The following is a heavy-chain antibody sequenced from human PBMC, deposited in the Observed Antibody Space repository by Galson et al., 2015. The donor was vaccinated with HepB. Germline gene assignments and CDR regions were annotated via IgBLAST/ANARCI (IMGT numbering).Heavy chain of an antibody. CDR3: ARERAYGSGSYEYYFDY. V-gene: IGHV3-66*01. J-gene: IGHJ4*02. CDR2: IYSGGST. D-gene: IGHD3-10*01. CDR1: GFTVSSNY. Sequence: SLRLSCAASGFTVSSNYMSWVRQAPGKGLEWVSVIYSGGSTYYADSVKGRFTISRDNSKNTLYLQMNSLRAEDTAVYYCARERAYGSGSYEYYFDYWGQGTLVTVSS.